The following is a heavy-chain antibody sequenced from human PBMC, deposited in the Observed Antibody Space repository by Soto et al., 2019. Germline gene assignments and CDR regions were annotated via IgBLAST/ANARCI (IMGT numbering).Heavy chain of an antibody. J-gene: IGHJ4*02. Sequence: EVQLVESGGGLVQPGGSLRLSCAASGFTFRSYSMNWVRRAPGKGLAWVSYISSSSSTIYYADSVKGRFTISRDNAKNSLYLQMNSLRAEDTAVYYCASSLFAYWGQGTLVTVSS. CDR2: ISSSSSTI. CDR1: GFTFRSYS. V-gene: IGHV3-48*01. CDR3: ASSLFAY.